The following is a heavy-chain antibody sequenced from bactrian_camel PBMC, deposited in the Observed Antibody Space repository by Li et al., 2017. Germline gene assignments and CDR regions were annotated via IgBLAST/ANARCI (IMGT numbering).Heavy chain of an antibody. CDR1: GYTYSSTY. V-gene: IGHV3S40*01. CDR2: IYRGDSST. D-gene: IGHD2*01. Sequence: VQLVESGGGSVQAGGSLRLSCAASGYTYSSTYMAWFRQAPGKEREGVARIYRGDSSTYYADSVKGRFTISKDSAKNTLYLDMNNLKIEDTAMYFCASEAEDPIPVVVNPVSAWSPRCDFGYWGQGTQVTVS. CDR3: ASEAEDPIPVVVNPVSAWSPRCDFGY. J-gene: IGHJ6*01.